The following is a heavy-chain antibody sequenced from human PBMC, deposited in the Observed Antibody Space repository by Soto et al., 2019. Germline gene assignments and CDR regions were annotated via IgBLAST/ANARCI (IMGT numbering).Heavy chain of an antibody. J-gene: IGHJ4*02. CDR2: IYPGDSDT. CDR3: ARLARTWGKQWLVRPIDY. CDR1: GYSFTSYW. D-gene: IGHD6-19*01. Sequence: EVQLVQSGAEVKKPGESLKISCKGSGYSFTSYWIGWVRQIPGKGLEWMGIIYPGDSDTRYSPSFQGQVTISADKSISTAYLQWSSLKASDTAMYYCARLARTWGKQWLVRPIDYWGQGTLVTVSS. V-gene: IGHV5-51*01.